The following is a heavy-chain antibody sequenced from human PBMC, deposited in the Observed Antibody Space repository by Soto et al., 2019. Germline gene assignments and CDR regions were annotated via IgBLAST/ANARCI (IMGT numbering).Heavy chain of an antibody. CDR1: GGTFSSYA. J-gene: IGHJ4*02. Sequence: QVQLVQSGAEVKKPGSSVKVSCKASGGTFSSYAISWVRQAPGQGLEWMGGIIPIFGTANYAQKFQGRVTIPADESTSTAYMELSSLRSEDTAVYYCARSSAVPAAMFGYYFDYGGQGTLVTVSS. V-gene: IGHV1-69*01. CDR2: IIPIFGTA. D-gene: IGHD2-2*01. CDR3: ARSSAVPAAMFGYYFDY.